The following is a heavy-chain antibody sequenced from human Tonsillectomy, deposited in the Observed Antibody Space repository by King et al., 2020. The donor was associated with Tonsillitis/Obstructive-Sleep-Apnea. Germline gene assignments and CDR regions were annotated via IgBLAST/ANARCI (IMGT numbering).Heavy chain of an antibody. Sequence: VQLVESGGGLVQPGGSLRLSCVASGFSFSDHYMDWVRQAPGKGLEWVGRIRKKADQYTTEYAASVKGRFAISRHDSNNSLYLQLGSLKTEDTAVYYCARDRANDFWGGYYLDVWGRGTTVTVSS. D-gene: IGHD3-3*01. CDR2: IRKKADQYTT. CDR1: GFSFSDHY. V-gene: IGHV3-72*01. CDR3: ARDRANDFWGGYYLDV. J-gene: IGHJ6*03.